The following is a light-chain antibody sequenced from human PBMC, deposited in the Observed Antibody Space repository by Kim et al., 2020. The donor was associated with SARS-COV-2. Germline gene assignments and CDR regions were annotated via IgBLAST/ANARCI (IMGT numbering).Light chain of an antibody. V-gene: IGLV1-44*01. J-gene: IGLJ1*01. CDR3: ATWDDSLNSYV. CDR2: SNN. Sequence: QSVLTQPPSASGTPGQRVTISCTGSSTNIGSNTVNWYQQLPGTAPKLLIYSNNQRPSGVPDRFSGSKSGTSASLAISGLQSEDEADDYCATWDDSLNSYVFGTGTKVTVL. CDR1: STNIGSNT.